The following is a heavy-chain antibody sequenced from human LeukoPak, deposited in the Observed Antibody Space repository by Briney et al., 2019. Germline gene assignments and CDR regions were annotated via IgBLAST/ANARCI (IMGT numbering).Heavy chain of an antibody. CDR3: ARRPPGRSLDY. CDR2: ISSSSSYI. V-gene: IGHV3-21*01. D-gene: IGHD3-3*01. CDR1: GFTFHDYA. J-gene: IGHJ4*02. Sequence: GGSLSLSCAASGFTFHDYAIHWVRQAPGKGLEWVSSISSSSSYIYYADSVKGRFTISRDNAKNSLYLQMNSLRAEDTAVYYCARRPPGRSLDYWGQGTLVTVSS.